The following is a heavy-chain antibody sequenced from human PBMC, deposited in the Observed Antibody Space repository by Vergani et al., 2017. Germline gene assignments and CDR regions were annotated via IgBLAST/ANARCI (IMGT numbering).Heavy chain of an antibody. J-gene: IGHJ3*02. CDR1: GYTFTSYA. CDR2: INTNTGNP. V-gene: IGHV7-4-1*02. D-gene: IGHD3-10*01. Sequence: QVQLVQSGSELKKPGASVKVSCKASGYTFTSYAMNWVRQAPGQGLEWMGWINTNTGNPTYAQGFTGRFVFSLDTSVSTAYLQISRLKAEDPAVYYCARDNGIYYGSALDAFDIWGQGTMVTVSS. CDR3: ARDNGIYYGSALDAFDI.